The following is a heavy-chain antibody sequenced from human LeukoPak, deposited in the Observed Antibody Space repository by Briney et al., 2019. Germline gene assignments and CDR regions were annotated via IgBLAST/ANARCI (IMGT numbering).Heavy chain of an antibody. CDR2: ISAYNGNT. Sequence: ASVKVSCKASGYTFTSYGISWVRQAPGQGLEWMGWISAYNGNTNYAQKLQGRVTMTTDTSTSTAYMELRSLRSDDTAMYYCARDLDPPDWFDPWGQGTLVTVSS. V-gene: IGHV1-18*01. J-gene: IGHJ5*02. CDR1: GYTFTSYG. D-gene: IGHD3-9*01. CDR3: ARDLDPPDWFDP.